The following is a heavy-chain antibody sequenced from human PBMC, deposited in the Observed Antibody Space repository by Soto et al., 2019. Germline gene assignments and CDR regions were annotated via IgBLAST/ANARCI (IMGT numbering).Heavy chain of an antibody. CDR2: ISSNGGST. D-gene: IGHD3-3*01. Sequence: GGSLRLSCSASGFTFSSYAMHWVRQAPGKGLEYVSAISSNGGSTYYADSVKGRFTISRDNSKNTLYLQMSSLRAEDTAVYYCVKDIHSVSIFGEYWGQVTLVTVSS. CDR1: GFTFSSYA. CDR3: VKDIHSVSIFGEY. V-gene: IGHV3-64D*08. J-gene: IGHJ4*02.